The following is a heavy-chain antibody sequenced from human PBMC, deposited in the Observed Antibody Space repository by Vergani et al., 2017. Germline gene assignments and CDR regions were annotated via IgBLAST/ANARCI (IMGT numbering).Heavy chain of an antibody. V-gene: IGHV4-30-2*01. CDR1: GSISSGAFS. CDR3: VRRNNVVRETDYFDY. CDR2: IFQSGSP. J-gene: IGHJ4*02. Sequence: QLQLQESGSGLVKPSQTLSLNCAAGGSISSGAFSWGWIRQPPGRGLQWIGHIFQSGSPDYNASLKSRVNISLDKSKNHFSLSLSSVTAADTAVYYCVRRNNVVRETDYFDYWGQGILVTVSS. D-gene: IGHD3-10*01.